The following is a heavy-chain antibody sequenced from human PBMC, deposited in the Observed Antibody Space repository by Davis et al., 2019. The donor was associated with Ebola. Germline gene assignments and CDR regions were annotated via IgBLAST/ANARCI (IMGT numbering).Heavy chain of an antibody. CDR1: GFTFSSYG. J-gene: IGHJ3*02. V-gene: IGHV3-30*02. D-gene: IGHD6-19*01. Sequence: GESLKISCAASGFTFSSYGMHWVRQAPGRGLEWVAFVRSHGSDDHYADSVKGRFTISRDNSKNTLYLQMNSLRPEDTAVYYCARGVLIAVAGTGYALDIWGQGTMVTVSS. CDR2: VRSHGSDD. CDR3: ARGVLIAVAGTGYALDI.